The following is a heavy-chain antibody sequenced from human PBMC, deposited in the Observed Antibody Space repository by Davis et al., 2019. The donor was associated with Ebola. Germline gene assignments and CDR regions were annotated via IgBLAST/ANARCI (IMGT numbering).Heavy chain of an antibody. Sequence: AASVKVSCKASGYNFNTYAISWLRRAPGQGLEWMGWINGYNGNTNYAQKLQGRVTMTTDTSTSTAYMELSSLRSEDTAVYYCARAWVAGPQSSYWYFDLWGRGTLVTVSS. J-gene: IGHJ2*01. D-gene: IGHD6-19*01. CDR1: GYNFNTYA. CDR2: INGYNGNT. CDR3: ARAWVAGPQSSYWYFDL. V-gene: IGHV1-18*01.